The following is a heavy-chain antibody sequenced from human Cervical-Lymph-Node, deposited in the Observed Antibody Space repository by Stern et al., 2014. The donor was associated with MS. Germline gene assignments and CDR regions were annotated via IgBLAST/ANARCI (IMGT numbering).Heavy chain of an antibody. CDR1: GYTFTSYG. J-gene: IGHJ4*02. CDR2: ISAYNGNT. V-gene: IGHV1-18*01. D-gene: IGHD1-1*01. Sequence: MQLVQSGNEVKKPGASVKVSREASGYTFTSYGISWVRQAPGQGLEWMGWISAYNGNTKYEQKFQDRVTMTTDTSTSTVYMELRNLRSDDAALYYCARAAGILDFWGQGTLVTVSS. CDR3: ARAAGILDF.